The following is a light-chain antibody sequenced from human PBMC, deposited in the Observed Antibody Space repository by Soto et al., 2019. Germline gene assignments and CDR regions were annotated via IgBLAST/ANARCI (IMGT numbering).Light chain of an antibody. J-gene: IGKJ5*01. Sequence: EIVLTQSPGTLSLSPGERATLSCRAIERLSSVYLAWYQQRPGQPPRLLIYGASNRATGIPDRFSGSGSVTDFTLIINRLEPEDVAIYYCQQYGGSPRITFGQGTRLEIK. CDR3: QQYGGSPRIT. CDR1: ERLSSVY. V-gene: IGKV3-20*01. CDR2: GAS.